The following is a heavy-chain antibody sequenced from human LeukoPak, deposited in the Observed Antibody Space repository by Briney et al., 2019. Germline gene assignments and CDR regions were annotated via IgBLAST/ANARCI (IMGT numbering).Heavy chain of an antibody. CDR3: ARDTSFGGATDY. D-gene: IGHD1-26*01. CDR2: ITSSGTHI. J-gene: IGHJ4*02. CDR1: GFTFSSFN. Sequence: GGSLRLSCAASGFTFSSFNMNWVRQAPGKAMEWVSSITSSGTHIFYADSVRGRFTISRDNAKNSLYLQMNSLRAEDTALYHCARDTSFGGATDYWGQGTLVTVSS. V-gene: IGHV3-21*04.